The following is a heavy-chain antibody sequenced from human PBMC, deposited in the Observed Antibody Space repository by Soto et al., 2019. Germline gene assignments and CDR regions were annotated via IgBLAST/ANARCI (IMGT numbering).Heavy chain of an antibody. D-gene: IGHD6-13*01. J-gene: IGHJ4*02. CDR2: IYPGDSDT. CDR1: GYSFTSYW. CDR3: ARQVAAAGQFDY. V-gene: IGHV5-51*01. Sequence: HGESLKISCKCSGYSFTSYWIVWVRQMPGKGLEWMGIIYPGDSDTRYSPSFQGQVTISADKSISTAYLQWSSLKASDTAMYYCARQVAAAGQFDYWGQGTLVTVSS.